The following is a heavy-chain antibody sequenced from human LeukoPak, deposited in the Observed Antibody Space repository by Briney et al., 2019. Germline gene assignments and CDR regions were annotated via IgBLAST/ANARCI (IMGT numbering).Heavy chain of an antibody. CDR1: GFIFTTYA. V-gene: IGHV3-23*01. D-gene: IGHD3-16*02. CDR2: SSGSGCST. Sequence: GVSLRLPCEASGFIFTTYALSGLPESRGKARVGVSASSGSGCSTYYADSVRGRCDNSRDNSKITLYLKMNRVRAEDTAVYYCAKDSGIDNYDHHCVWGSYRYSAYYYYGMDVWGQGTTVTVSS. J-gene: IGHJ6*02. CDR3: AKDSGIDNYDHHCVWGSYRYSAYYYYGMDV.